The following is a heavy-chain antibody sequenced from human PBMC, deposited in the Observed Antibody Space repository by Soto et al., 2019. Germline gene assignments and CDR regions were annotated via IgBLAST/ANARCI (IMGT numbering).Heavy chain of an antibody. J-gene: IGHJ4*02. V-gene: IGHV3-23*01. CDR2: ISGDGRT. CDR3: ARAHYYDNTGPPPV. D-gene: IGHD3-22*01. Sequence: PGGALRLSCAASGFKFSDYVMAWGRQAPGKGREWVATISGDGRTHYESSMTGRFIISRDNSQATLYLHVSSLRAEDTAVYYCARAHYYDNTGPPPVGGQGTLVTVSS. CDR1: GFKFSDYV.